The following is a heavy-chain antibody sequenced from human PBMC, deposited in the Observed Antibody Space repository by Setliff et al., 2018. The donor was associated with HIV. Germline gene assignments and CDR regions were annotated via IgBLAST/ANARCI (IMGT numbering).Heavy chain of an antibody. J-gene: IGHJ3*02. Sequence: GGSLRLSCAASGFTFSSYSFHWVRQAPGKGLEWVTVMSHDGNNKFYADSVKGRFTISRDNSKDTVSLEMTSRTSEDTAMYYCARDRVEAERGAFDIWGQGTMVTVSS. V-gene: IGHV3-30*01. CDR3: ARDRVEAERGAFDI. D-gene: IGHD1-26*01. CDR2: MSHDGNNK. CDR1: GFTFSSYS.